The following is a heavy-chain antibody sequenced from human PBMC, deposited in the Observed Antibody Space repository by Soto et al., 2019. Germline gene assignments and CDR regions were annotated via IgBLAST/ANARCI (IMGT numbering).Heavy chain of an antibody. CDR2: ISTSKGNT. V-gene: IGHV1-18*01. Sequence: QVQLVQSGPEVKKPGASVKVSCKTSGYTFTSFGIAWVRQAPGQGLEWMGWISTSKGNTNYAQKFQGRVTMTTDTPTSTAYMELRSLRSADTALYYCATPSPAFDFWGQGTLVTVSS. J-gene: IGHJ4*02. CDR1: GYTFTSFG. CDR3: ATPSPAFDF.